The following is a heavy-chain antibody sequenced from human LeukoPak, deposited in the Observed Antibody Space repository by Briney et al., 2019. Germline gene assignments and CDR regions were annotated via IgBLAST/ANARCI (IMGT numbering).Heavy chain of an antibody. J-gene: IGHJ4*02. CDR1: GFSFSNYW. D-gene: IGHD6-13*01. V-gene: IGHV3-7*01. CDR3: VREDIGEIAAAKSHFDY. CDR2: IKQDGSEK. Sequence: GGSLRLSCAASGFSFSNYWMTWVRQAPGKALEWVANIKQDGSEKYYVDSVKGRFTISRDNAQNSLYLQMNSLRAEDTAVYYCVREDIGEIAAAKSHFDYWGQGTLVTVSS.